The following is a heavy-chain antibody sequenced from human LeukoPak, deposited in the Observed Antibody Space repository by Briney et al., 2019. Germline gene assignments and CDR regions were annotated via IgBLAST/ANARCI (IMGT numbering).Heavy chain of an antibody. CDR1: GGTFSSYA. V-gene: IGHV1-69*04. D-gene: IGHD6-13*01. Sequence: ASGKVCCKAAGGTFSSYAISWVRQAPGPGLEWMGRIIPIIGIANYAQKFQGRVTITADKSTSTTYMELSSLRSEDTAVYYCARETRIAAACTHAPSDYWGQGTLVTVSS. CDR2: IIPIIGIA. J-gene: IGHJ4*02. CDR3: ARETRIAAACTHAPSDY.